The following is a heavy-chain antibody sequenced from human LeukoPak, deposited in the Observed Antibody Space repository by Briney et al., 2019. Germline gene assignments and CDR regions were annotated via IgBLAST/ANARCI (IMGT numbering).Heavy chain of an antibody. CDR3: ARIPVVVTASHVRTFDY. CDR2: IYYSGST. D-gene: IGHD2-21*02. J-gene: IGHJ4*02. Sequence: SETLSLTCTVSGGSISSYYWSWIRQPPGKGLEWIGYIYYSGSTNYNPSLKSRVTISVDTSKNQFSLKLSSVTAADTAVYYCARIPVVVTASHVRTFDYWGQGTLVTVSS. V-gene: IGHV4-59*12. CDR1: GGSISSYY.